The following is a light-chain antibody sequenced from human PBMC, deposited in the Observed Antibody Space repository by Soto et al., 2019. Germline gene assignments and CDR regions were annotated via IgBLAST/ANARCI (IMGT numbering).Light chain of an antibody. CDR2: EVT. Sequence: QSALTQPASVSGSPGQTIPISCTGTSSDIGGYNAVSWYQHHPGKAPKLIIYEVTHRPSGVSDRFSASKSGNTASLTISGLQAEDEADYYCNSFRVRHLYVFGTGTKVTVL. V-gene: IGLV2-14*01. CDR1: SSDIGGYNA. J-gene: IGLJ1*01. CDR3: NSFRVRHLYV.